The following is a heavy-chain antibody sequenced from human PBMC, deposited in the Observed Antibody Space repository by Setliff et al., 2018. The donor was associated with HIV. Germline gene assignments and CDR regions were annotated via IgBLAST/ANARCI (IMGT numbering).Heavy chain of an antibody. CDR1: GYSFSSYA. D-gene: IGHD1-7*01. CDR3: ASGASSETSDSPRIDYFYYLDV. J-gene: IGHJ6*03. V-gene: IGHV1-3*03. CDR2: INAAKGNT. Sequence: ASVKVSCKASGYSFSSYAIHWVRQAPGQRPEWMGWINAAKGNTKYAEELQGRVTITRDTSARTVYMELRSLRSEDTAVYYCASGASSETSDSPRIDYFYYLDVWGKGTTVTVSS.